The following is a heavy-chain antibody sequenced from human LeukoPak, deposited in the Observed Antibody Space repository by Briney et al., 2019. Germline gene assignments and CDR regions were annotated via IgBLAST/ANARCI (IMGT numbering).Heavy chain of an antibody. CDR2: ISWNSGSI. CDR3: ASVSGSYSTYLDY. V-gene: IGHV3-9*01. Sequence: PGGSLRLSCAASGFTFDDYAMHWVRQAPGKGLEWVSGISWNSGSIGYADSVKGRFTISRDNSKNTLYLQMNSLRAEDTAVYYCASVSGSYSTYLDYWGQGTLVTVSS. CDR1: GFTFDDYA. D-gene: IGHD1-26*01. J-gene: IGHJ4*02.